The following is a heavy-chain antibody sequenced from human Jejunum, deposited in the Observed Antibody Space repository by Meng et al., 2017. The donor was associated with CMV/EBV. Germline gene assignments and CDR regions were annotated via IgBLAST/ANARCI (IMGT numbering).Heavy chain of an antibody. CDR2: IDPEDGET. CDR1: GYTFTDYY. Sequence: CTVSGYTFTDYYIHWVQQAPGKGLEWMGLIDPEDGETIYAEKFQGRVTITADTSTDTVYMELRSLRSEDTALHYCAMGLYSSSTWFDPWGQGTLVTVSS. CDR3: AMGLYSSSTWFDP. D-gene: IGHD6-6*01. J-gene: IGHJ5*02. V-gene: IGHV1-69-2*01.